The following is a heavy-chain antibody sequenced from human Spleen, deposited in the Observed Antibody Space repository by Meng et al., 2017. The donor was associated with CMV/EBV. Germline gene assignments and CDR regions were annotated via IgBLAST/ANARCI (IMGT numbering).Heavy chain of an antibody. V-gene: IGHV1-8*02. CDR1: GYTFTAYY. Sequence: ASVKVSCKASGYTFTAYYMHWVRRAPGHGLEWMGWMNPNSGNTGYAQKFQGRVTMTRNTPISTAYMELSSLRSEDTAIYYCARGAGDYYDQEAFDIWGQGTMVTVSS. CDR2: MNPNSGNT. J-gene: IGHJ3*02. CDR3: ARGAGDYYDQEAFDI. D-gene: IGHD3-22*01.